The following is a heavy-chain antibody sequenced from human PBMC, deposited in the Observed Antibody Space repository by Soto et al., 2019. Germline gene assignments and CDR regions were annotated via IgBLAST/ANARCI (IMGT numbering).Heavy chain of an antibody. D-gene: IGHD6-6*01. Sequence: GGSLRLSCAASGFTFSSYAMSWVRQAPGKGLEWVSGISDSGTITYYTDSVKGRFTVSRDNSKNTLYLQMNSLRAEDTAVYYCAKDQKSARGPYYFDYWGQGTLVTVSS. CDR3: AKDQKSARGPYYFDY. J-gene: IGHJ4*02. CDR1: GFTFSSYA. CDR2: ISDSGTIT. V-gene: IGHV3-23*01.